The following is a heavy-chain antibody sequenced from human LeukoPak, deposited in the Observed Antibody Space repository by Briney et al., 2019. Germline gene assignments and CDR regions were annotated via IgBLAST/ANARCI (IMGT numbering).Heavy chain of an antibody. CDR3: AGGGGAGLAD. CDR2: INHSGST. D-gene: IGHD4-23*01. V-gene: IGHV4-34*01. CDR1: GGSFSGYY. J-gene: IGHJ4*02. Sequence: SETLSLTCAVYGGSFSGYYWSWIRQPPGKGLEWIGEINHSGSTNYNPSLKSRVTISIDTSKNQFSLNLSSVTAADTAVYYCAGGGGAGLADWGQGTLVTVSS.